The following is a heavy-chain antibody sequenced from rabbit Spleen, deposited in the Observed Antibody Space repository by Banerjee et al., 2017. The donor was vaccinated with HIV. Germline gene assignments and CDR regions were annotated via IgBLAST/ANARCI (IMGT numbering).Heavy chain of an antibody. CDR1: GFSFSGSDY. Sequence: QSLEESGGDLVKPGASLTLTCTASGFSFSGSDYICWVRQAPGKGLEWIGYIDPVFGITYYANWVNGRFSISRENTQNTLYLQLNSLTVADTATYFCVREAGYGGYGDGHLWGPGTLVTVS. D-gene: IGHD6-1*01. V-gene: IGHV1S40*01. CDR3: VREAGYGGYGDGHL. CDR2: IDPVFGIT. J-gene: IGHJ4*01.